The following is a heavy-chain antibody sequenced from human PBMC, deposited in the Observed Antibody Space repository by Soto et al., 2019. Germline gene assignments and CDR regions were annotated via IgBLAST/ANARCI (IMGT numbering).Heavy chain of an antibody. CDR1: GFSLSSTGMC. V-gene: IGHV2-70*01. CDR2: IDWDGDK. D-gene: IGHD6-25*01. Sequence: SAPTLVNPTQTLTLTCAFSGFSLSSTGMCVSWIRQPPGRALEWLALIDWDGDKYYSSSLKTRLTISKDTSINQVVLTMANIDAADTATYYCARVVAAGAHYYYGMDVWGPGSTVTVSS. J-gene: IGHJ6*02. CDR3: ARVVAAGAHYYYGMDV.